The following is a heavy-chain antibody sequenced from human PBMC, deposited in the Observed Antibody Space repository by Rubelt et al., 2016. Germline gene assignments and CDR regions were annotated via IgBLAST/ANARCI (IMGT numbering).Heavy chain of an antibody. J-gene: IGHJ6*02. CDR3: ARDRVHYYGMDV. Sequence: QLQLQESGPGLVKPSETLSLTCTVSGGTISSSSYYWGWIRQPPGKGLEWIGYIYYSGSTYYNPSLKSRVTRSVDTSKSQFSLKLSSVTAADTAVYYCARDRVHYYGMDVWGQGTTVTVSS. V-gene: IGHV4-39*07. D-gene: IGHD5/OR15-5a*01. CDR1: GGTISSSSYY. CDR2: IYYSGST.